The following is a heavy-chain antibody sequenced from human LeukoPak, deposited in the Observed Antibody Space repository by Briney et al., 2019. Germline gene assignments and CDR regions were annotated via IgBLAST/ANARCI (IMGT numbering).Heavy chain of an antibody. V-gene: IGHV4-34*01. D-gene: IGHD3-10*01. J-gene: IGHJ3*01. Sequence: SETLSLTCGVYGGSLSGYYWSWIRQTPWKGLEWLGEIKQNGNTNYDPSLRSRITISVDTANNQFSLKLTSVTAADTAMYYCAREGWPKVRYGLTKDGFDVWGQGTMVTVSS. CDR3: AREGWPKVRYGLTKDGFDV. CDR2: IKQNGNT. CDR1: GGSLSGYY.